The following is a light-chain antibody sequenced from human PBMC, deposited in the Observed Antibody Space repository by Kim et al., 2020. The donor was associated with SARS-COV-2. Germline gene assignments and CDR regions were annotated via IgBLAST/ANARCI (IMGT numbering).Light chain of an antibody. CDR2: DAS. J-gene: IGKJ4*01. V-gene: IGKV3-11*01. Sequence: SPGASTTLSSIARKSVGKILARDQQRPGPAPRLLINDASNRATGIPARFRGSGSWTDFTLTISRLEPDDFAVYFCQQRNNWPLTFGGGTKVDIK. CDR3: QQRNNWPLT. CDR1: KSVGKI.